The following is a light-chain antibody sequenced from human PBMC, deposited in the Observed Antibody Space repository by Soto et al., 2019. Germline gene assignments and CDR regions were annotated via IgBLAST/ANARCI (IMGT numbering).Light chain of an antibody. CDR3: SSYTSSSVL. J-gene: IGLJ2*01. V-gene: IGLV2-14*01. CDR2: DVS. CDR1: SSDVGGYNY. Sequence: QSALTQPASVSGSPGQSITISCTGTSSDVGGYNYVSWYQQYPGKAPKLLIYDVSHRPSGVSNRFSGSKSGNTASLNISGLQAEDEADYYCSSYTSSSVLFGGGTKVTVL.